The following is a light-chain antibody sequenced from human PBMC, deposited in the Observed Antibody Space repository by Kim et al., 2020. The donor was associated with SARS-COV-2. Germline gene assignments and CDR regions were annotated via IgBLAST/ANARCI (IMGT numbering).Light chain of an antibody. Sequence: QGKTARITCGGNNIGSKSVHWYQQKPGQAPVLVIYYDSDRPSGIPERFSGSNSGNTATLTISRVEAGDEADYYCQVWDSSSDHPVFGGGTQLTVL. CDR3: QVWDSSSDHPV. V-gene: IGLV3-21*04. J-gene: IGLJ2*01. CDR1: NIGSKS. CDR2: YDS.